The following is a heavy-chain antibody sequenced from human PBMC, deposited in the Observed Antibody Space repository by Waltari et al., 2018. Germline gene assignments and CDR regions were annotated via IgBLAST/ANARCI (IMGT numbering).Heavy chain of an antibody. J-gene: IGHJ4*02. D-gene: IGHD1-1*01. Sequence: QVQLVQSGAEVKKPGASVKVSCKASGYTFTGYYMHWVRQAPGQGLEWMGRINPNSGGTNYAQKLKGRVTMTRDTSISTAYMELSRLRSDDTAVYYCARDRGNGPYHFDYWGQGTLVTVSS. CDR2: INPNSGGT. CDR3: ARDRGNGPYHFDY. CDR1: GYTFTGYY. V-gene: IGHV1-2*06.